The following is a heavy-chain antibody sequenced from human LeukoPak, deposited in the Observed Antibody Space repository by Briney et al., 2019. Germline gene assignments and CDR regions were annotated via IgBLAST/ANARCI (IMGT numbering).Heavy chain of an antibody. D-gene: IGHD3-10*01. CDR1: GFTLSTYA. CDR2: ISSSSSYI. CDR3: ARGSGSYTFDY. V-gene: IGHV3-21*01. Sequence: PGGSLRLSCAASGFTLSTYAMNWVRQAPGKGLEWVSSISSSSSYIYYADSVKGRFTISRDNAKNSLYLQMNSLRAEDTAVYYCARGSGSYTFDYWGQGTLVTVSS. J-gene: IGHJ4*02.